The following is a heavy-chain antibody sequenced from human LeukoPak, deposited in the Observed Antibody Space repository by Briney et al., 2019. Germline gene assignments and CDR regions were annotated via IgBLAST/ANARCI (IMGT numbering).Heavy chain of an antibody. D-gene: IGHD3-3*01. Sequence: SETLSLTCSVSGGSISSYYWSWIRQPAGKGLEWIGRIYTSGSTNYNPSLKSRVTMSVDTSKNHFSLQLSPGTAADTAVYYCARVPYYDFWSGGDAFDIWGQGTMVTVSS. CDR1: GGSISSYY. J-gene: IGHJ3*02. V-gene: IGHV4-4*07. CDR2: IYTSGST. CDR3: ARVPYYDFWSGGDAFDI.